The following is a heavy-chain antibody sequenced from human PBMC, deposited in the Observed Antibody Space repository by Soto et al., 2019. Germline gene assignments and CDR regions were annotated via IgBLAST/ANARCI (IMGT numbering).Heavy chain of an antibody. CDR2: ISAYNGNT. Sequence: QVPLVQSGAEVKKPGASVKVSCKASGYTFTSYGIIWVRQAPGQGLDWMGGISAYNGNTKYAQDVQGRVTMTTDTSTSTAYMELRSLRSDDTAMYYCARFSGGSYNTYYFYYGMDVWGQGTTVTVSS. CDR3: ARFSGGSYNTYYFYYGMDV. D-gene: IGHD2-15*01. V-gene: IGHV1-18*04. CDR1: GYTFTSYG. J-gene: IGHJ6*02.